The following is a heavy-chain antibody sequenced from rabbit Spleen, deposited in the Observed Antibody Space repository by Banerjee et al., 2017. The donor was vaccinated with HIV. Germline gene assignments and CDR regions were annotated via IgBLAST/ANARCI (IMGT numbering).Heavy chain of an antibody. Sequence: QEQLEESGGGLVQPEGSLTLACTASGFSFSGTYYMCWVRQAPGKGLEWITCIDTGFGGTTYYASWAKGRFTISKTSSTTVTLQMTSLTAADTATYFCARKTRYDGDGYVAFDPWGPGTLVTVS. CDR3: ARKTRYDGDGYVAFDP. CDR1: GFSFSGTYY. CDR2: IDTGFGGTT. J-gene: IGHJ2*01. V-gene: IGHV1S45*01. D-gene: IGHD6-1*01.